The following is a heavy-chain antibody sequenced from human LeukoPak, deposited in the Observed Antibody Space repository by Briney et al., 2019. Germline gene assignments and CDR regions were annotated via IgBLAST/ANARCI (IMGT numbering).Heavy chain of an antibody. V-gene: IGHV3-7*03. CDR2: IKQDGSEK. CDR3: ARDLHCSGGSCPLDY. CDR1: GFTFSSYW. Sequence: GGSLRLSCAASGFTFSSYWMSWVRQAPGKGLEWVANIKQDGSEKYYVDSVKDRFTISRDNAKNSLYLQMNSLRAEVTAVYYCARDLHCSGGSCPLDYWGQGTLAAVSS. D-gene: IGHD2-15*01. J-gene: IGHJ4*02.